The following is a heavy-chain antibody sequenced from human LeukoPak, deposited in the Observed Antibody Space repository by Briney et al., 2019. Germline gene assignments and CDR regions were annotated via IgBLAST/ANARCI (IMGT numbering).Heavy chain of an antibody. J-gene: IGHJ4*02. CDR3: ARLGPIGIAVAGTLDY. V-gene: IGHV4-39*01. Sequence: PSETLSLTCTVSGGSISSSSYYWGWIRQPPGKGLEWIGSIYYSGSTYYNPSLKSRVTMSVDTSKNQFALKLSSVTAADTAVYYGARLGPIGIAVAGTLDYWGQGTLVTVSS. D-gene: IGHD6-19*01. CDR2: IYYSGST. CDR1: GGSISSSSYY.